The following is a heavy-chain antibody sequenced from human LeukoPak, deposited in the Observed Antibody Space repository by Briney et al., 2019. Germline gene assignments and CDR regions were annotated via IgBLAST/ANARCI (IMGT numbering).Heavy chain of an antibody. CDR1: GGTFSSYA. V-gene: IGHV1-69*13. D-gene: IGHD3-3*01. J-gene: IGHJ6*03. CDR2: IIPIFGTA. CDR3: ARAGVPSLTIFGPYYYYYMDV. Sequence: SVKVSCKASGGTFSSYAISWVRQAPGQGLEWMGGIIPIFGTANYAQKFQGRVTITADESTSTAYMELSSLRSEDTAVYYCARAGVPSLTIFGPYYYYYMDVWGKGTTVTVSS.